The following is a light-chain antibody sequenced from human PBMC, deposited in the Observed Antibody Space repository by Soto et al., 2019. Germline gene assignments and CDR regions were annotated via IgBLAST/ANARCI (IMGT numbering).Light chain of an antibody. CDR2: RTN. Sequence: QSVLTQPPSASGTPGQRVTISCFGSSSNIGRNYIHWYQQLTGAAPTLLIYRTNQRPSEVPDRFSASKSGTSGSLAISDLRAEDEAVYYCAAWDVSLNGWVFGGGTKLTVL. J-gene: IGLJ3*02. CDR3: AAWDVSLNGWV. V-gene: IGLV1-47*01. CDR1: SSNIGRNY.